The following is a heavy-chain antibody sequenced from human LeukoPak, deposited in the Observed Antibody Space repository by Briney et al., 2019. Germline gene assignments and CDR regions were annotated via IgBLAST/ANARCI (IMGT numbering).Heavy chain of an antibody. CDR3: ATLVYSGSRYHFDT. CDR2: FLYSGTT. J-gene: IGHJ4*02. D-gene: IGHD1-26*01. Sequence: SETLSLTCSVSNGAVKNYYWTWIRQPPGQGLEWIGNFLYSGTTTYRASLDSRLIISIDNSKNTVSLKLFSVTAADTAVYYCATLVYSGSRYHFDTWGQGTLVTVSS. V-gene: IGHV4-59*02. CDR1: NGAVKNYY.